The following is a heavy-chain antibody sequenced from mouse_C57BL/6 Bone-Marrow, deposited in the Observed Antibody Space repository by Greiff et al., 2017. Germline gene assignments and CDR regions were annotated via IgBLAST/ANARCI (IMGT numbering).Heavy chain of an antibody. CDR2: IDPSDSET. V-gene: IGHV1-52*01. CDR3: ARNSNYVAMDY. Sequence: QVQLQQSGAELVRPGSSVKLSCKASGYTFTSYWMHWVKQRPIQGLEWIGNIDPSDSETHYNQKFKDKATLTVDKSSSTAYMQLSSLTSEDSAVYYCARNSNYVAMDYWGQGTSVTVSS. D-gene: IGHD2-5*01. CDR1: GYTFTSYW. J-gene: IGHJ4*01.